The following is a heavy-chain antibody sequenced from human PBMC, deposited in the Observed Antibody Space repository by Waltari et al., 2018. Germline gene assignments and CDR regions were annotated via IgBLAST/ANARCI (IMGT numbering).Heavy chain of an antibody. CDR3: ASGYSSSSLDY. CDR2: ISASSTYI. D-gene: IGHD6-6*01. Sequence: ELQLVESGGGLVKPGGSLRLSCPASGFTFSIYNMNWVRQAPGKGLEWVSSISASSTYIYYADSMKGRFTISRDNAKNSLYLQMNSLRAEDTAVYYCASGYSSSSLDYWGQGTLVTVSS. CDR1: GFTFSIYN. J-gene: IGHJ4*02. V-gene: IGHV3-21*01.